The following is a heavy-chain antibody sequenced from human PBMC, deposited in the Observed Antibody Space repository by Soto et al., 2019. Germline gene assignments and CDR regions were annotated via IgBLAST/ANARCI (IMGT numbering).Heavy chain of an antibody. V-gene: IGHV3-66*01. J-gene: IGHJ4*02. D-gene: IGHD3-3*01. CDR3: ARYAFLSGYYYY. Sequence: GGSLRLSCAASGFTVSSNYMSWVRQAPGQGLEWVLLIYAGGSTYYADSVKGRFTISRDSSKNTVYFQMNSLRAEDTAVYYCARYAFLSGYYYYWGQGTLVTVSS. CDR1: GFTVSSNY. CDR2: IYAGGST.